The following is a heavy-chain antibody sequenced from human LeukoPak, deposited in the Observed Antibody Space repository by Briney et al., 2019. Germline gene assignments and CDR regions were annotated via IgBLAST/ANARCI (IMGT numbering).Heavy chain of an antibody. CDR3: ARVHSGWDELFDY. CDR1: GYTFTSYD. D-gene: IGHD6-19*01. J-gene: IGHJ4*02. V-gene: IGHV1-8*01. CDR2: MNPNSGNT. Sequence: GASVKVSCKASGYTFTSYDINWVRQATGQGLEWMGWMNPNSGNTGYAQKFQGRVTMTRNTSISTAYMELSSLRSEDTAVCYCARVHSGWDELFDYWGQGTLVTVSS.